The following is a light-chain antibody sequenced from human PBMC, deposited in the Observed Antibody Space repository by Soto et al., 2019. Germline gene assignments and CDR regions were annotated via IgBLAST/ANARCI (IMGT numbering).Light chain of an antibody. J-gene: IGKJ3*01. CDR2: AAS. CDR3: QQSYTTLFT. Sequence: DIHMTQSPPSLSASVGDRVIITCRTSQSIDNYLNWYQQKPGKAPKLLIYAASTLQSGVPSRFSASGSETDFTLTISSLQPEDFATYYCQQSYTTLFTFGPGTRWIS. V-gene: IGKV1-39*01. CDR1: QSIDNY.